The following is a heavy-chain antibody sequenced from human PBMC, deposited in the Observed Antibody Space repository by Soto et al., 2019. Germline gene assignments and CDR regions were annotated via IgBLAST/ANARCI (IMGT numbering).Heavy chain of an antibody. CDR2: IYHTGTT. CDR1: GGSISRYY. V-gene: IGHV4-59*08. Sequence: QVQLEESGPGLVKPSETLSLTCTVSGGSISRYYWSWIRQSPGKGLEWIGYIYHTGTTDYNPSLKSRVTIAVDPSKKQCSLRLRSVTAADPAIYYCARLSAGHGDNHDYWGQGTLVTVSS. CDR3: ARLSAGHGDNHDY. J-gene: IGHJ4*02. D-gene: IGHD4-17*01.